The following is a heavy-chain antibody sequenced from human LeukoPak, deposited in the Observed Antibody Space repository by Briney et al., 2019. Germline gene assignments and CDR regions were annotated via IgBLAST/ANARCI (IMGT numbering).Heavy chain of an antibody. CDR3: ARDMAYCGGDCYHLDY. D-gene: IGHD2-21*02. J-gene: IGHJ4*02. Sequence: SVKVSCKASGGTFSSYAISWVRQAPGQGLEWMGRIIPIFGTANYAQKFQGRVTITTDESTSTAYMELSSLRSEDTAVYYCARDMAYCGGDCYHLDYWGQGTLVTVSS. CDR1: GGTFSSYA. CDR2: IIPIFGTA. V-gene: IGHV1-69*05.